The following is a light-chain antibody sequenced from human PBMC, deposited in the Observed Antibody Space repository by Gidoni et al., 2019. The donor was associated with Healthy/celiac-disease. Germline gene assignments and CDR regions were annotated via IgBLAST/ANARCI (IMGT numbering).Light chain of an antibody. Sequence: QSVLTQPPSASGTPGQRVTISCSGSSSNIGSNYVYWYQQLPGTAPKLLIYRNNQRPSGVPDRFSGSKSGTSASLAISGLRSEDEDDYYCAAWDDRLSGFYVFGTGTKVTVL. CDR1: SSNIGSNY. CDR2: RNN. V-gene: IGLV1-47*01. CDR3: AAWDDRLSGFYV. J-gene: IGLJ1*01.